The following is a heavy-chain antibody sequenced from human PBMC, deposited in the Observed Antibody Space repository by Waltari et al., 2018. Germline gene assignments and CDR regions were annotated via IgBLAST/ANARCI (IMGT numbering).Heavy chain of an antibody. CDR2: IYYSGST. V-gene: IGHV4-39*07. CDR1: GGSISSSSYY. Sequence: VKPSETLSLTCTVSGGSISSSSYYWGWIRQPPGKGLEWIGSIYYSGSTYYNPSLKSRVTISVDTSKNQFSLKLSSVTAADTAVYYCARDLIQLWALDYWGQGTLVTVSS. CDR3: ARDLIQLWALDY. D-gene: IGHD5-18*01. J-gene: IGHJ4*02.